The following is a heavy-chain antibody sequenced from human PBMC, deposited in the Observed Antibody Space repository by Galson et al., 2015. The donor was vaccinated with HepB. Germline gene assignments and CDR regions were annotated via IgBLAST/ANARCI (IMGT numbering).Heavy chain of an antibody. CDR3: ASITYYYDSSGYYQDDI. CDR2: IYSGGST. J-gene: IGHJ3*02. Sequence: SLRLSCAASGFTVSSNYMSWVRQAPGKGLEWVSVIYSGGSTYYADSVKGRFTISRHNSKNTLYLQMNSLRAEDTAVYYCASITYYYDSSGYYQDDIWGQGTMVTVSS. V-gene: IGHV3-53*04. CDR1: GFTVSSNY. D-gene: IGHD3-22*01.